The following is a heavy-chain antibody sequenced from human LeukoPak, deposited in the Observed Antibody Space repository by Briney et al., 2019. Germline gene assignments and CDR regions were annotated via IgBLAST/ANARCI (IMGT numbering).Heavy chain of an antibody. J-gene: IGHJ4*02. D-gene: IGHD3-10*01. CDR2: ISYDGSSK. CDR1: GFTFSTYA. CDR3: ARGPMVRGVFIRRSKSGYFDY. V-gene: IGHV3-30*04. Sequence: GRSLRLSCAASGFTFSTYAMHWVRQAPGKGLEWVAVISYDGSSKYYADSVKGRFTISRDNSKNTLYLQMNSLRAEDTAVYYCARGPMVRGVFIRRSKSGYFDYWGQGTLVTVSS.